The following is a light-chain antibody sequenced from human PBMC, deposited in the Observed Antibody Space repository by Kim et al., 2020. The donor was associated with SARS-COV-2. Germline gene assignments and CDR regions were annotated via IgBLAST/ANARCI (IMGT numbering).Light chain of an antibody. CDR2: GKN. V-gene: IGLV3-19*01. CDR3: NSRDSSGNPAV. J-gene: IGLJ7*01. Sequence: ALGQTVRITCQGDSLRSYYASWYQQKPGQAPVLVIYGKNNRPSGIPDRFSGSSSGNTASLTITGAQAEDEADYYCNSRDSSGNPAVFGGGTQLTVL. CDR1: SLRSYY.